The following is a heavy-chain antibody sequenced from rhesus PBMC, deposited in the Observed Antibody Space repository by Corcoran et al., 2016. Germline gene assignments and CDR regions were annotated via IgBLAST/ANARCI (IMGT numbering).Heavy chain of an antibody. CDR1: GGSFSSYW. V-gene: IGHV4-80*01. CDR3: ARVRGY. CDR2: VNGNSGST. J-gene: IGHJ4*01. Sequence: QVQLQESGPGLVKPSETLSLTCAVSGGSFSSYWWYWIRQPPGKGLEWIGEVNGNSGSTNYHPSLKSRVTISKDASKNQFSLKLSSVTAADTAVYYCARVRGYWGQGVLVTVSS.